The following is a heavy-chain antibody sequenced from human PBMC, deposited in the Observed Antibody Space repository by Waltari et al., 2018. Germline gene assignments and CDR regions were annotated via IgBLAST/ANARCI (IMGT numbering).Heavy chain of an antibody. CDR1: GGSISSSSYY. Sequence: QVQLQESGPGLVKPSQTLSLTCNVSGGSISSSSYYWSWIRQPAGKGLEWIGRTYTSGNINYNPSLKSRVTISADTSNNQLSLRLTSVTAADTAVYYCAGFKQQYSSGWYVDYWGQGTLVTVSS. J-gene: IGHJ4*02. D-gene: IGHD6-19*01. CDR3: AGFKQQYSSGWYVDY. V-gene: IGHV4-61*02. CDR2: TYTSGNI.